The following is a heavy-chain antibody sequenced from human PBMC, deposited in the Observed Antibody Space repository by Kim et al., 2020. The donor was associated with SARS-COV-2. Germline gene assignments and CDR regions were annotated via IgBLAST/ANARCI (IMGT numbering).Heavy chain of an antibody. CDR3: AREGGPDGAGALDF. D-gene: IGHD4-17*01. Sequence: SETLSLTCTVSGGSISSGGYYWSWIRPHPGKGLDWIGYICYSGSTYSNPSLKSRVTISVDTSKNQFSLKLSSVAAAATDEYYWAREGGPDGAGALDFWG. CDR1: GGSISSGGYY. CDR2: ICYSGST. J-gene: IGHJ3*01. V-gene: IGHV4-31*03.